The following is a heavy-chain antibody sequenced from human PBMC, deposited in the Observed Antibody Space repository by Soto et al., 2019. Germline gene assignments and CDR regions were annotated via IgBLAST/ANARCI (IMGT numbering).Heavy chain of an antibody. CDR3: ARAWAYYYFDY. CDR1: GASTSSSSYY. V-gene: IGHV4-39*07. Sequence: SETLSLTCSVSGASTSSSSYYRAWIRQPPGKGLEWIGNINYSGSTYYNPSLKSRVTISVDTSKNQFSLKLSSVTAADTAVYYCARAWAYYYFDYWGQGTLVTVSS. D-gene: IGHD1-26*01. J-gene: IGHJ4*02. CDR2: INYSGST.